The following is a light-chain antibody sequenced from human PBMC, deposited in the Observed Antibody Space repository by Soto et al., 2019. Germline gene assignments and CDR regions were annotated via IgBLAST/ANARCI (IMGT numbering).Light chain of an antibody. J-gene: IGKJ3*01. V-gene: IGKV3-20*01. Sequence: EIVLTQSPGTLSLSPGERATLSCRASQSINNRYLAWYQQKPGQAPRLLIYAASIRATGIPDRFSGSGSGTDVSPSSNRLEPEVFALYSCQQFGCSPALTFGTGTKVDIK. CDR1: QSINNRY. CDR2: AAS. CDR3: QQFGCSPALT.